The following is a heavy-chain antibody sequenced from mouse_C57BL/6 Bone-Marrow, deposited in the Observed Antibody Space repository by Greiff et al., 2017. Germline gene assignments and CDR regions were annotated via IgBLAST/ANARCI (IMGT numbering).Heavy chain of an antibody. J-gene: IGHJ1*03. V-gene: IGHV2-2*01. D-gene: IGHD1-1*01. CDR3: ARVNYGSSYVGYFDV. Sequence: QVQLQQSGPGLVQPSQSLSITCTVSGFSLTSYGVHWVRQSPGKGLEWLGVIWSGGSTDYNAAFISRLSISKDNSKSQVFVKMNSLQADDTAIYYCARVNYGSSYVGYFDVWGTGTTVTVAS. CDR2: IWSGGST. CDR1: GFSLTSYG.